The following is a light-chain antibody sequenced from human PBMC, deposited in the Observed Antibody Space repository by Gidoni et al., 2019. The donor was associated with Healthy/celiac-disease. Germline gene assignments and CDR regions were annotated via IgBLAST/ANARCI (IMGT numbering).Light chain of an antibody. J-gene: IGKJ1*01. CDR1: QSISSW. CDR3: QQYNSYSET. V-gene: IGKV1-5*03. CDR2: KAS. Sequence: DIQMTQFPSTLSASVGDRVTITCRASQSISSWLAWYQQKPGKAPKLLIYKASSLESWVPSRFSGSGSGTEFTLTISSLQPDDFATYYCQQYNSYSETFGQGTKVEIK.